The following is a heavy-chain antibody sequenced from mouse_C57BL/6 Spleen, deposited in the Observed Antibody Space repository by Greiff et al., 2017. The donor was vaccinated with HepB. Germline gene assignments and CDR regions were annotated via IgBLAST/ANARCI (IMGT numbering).Heavy chain of an antibody. V-gene: IGHV5-9*01. D-gene: IGHD2-4*01. Sequence: EVKVEESGGGLVKPGGSLKLSCAASGFTFSSYTMSWVRQTPEKRLEWVATISGGGGNTYYPDSVKGRFTISRDNAKNTLYLQMSSLRSEDTALYYCARVGYDYDAWFAYWGQGTLVTVSA. CDR2: ISGGGGNT. CDR1: GFTFSSYT. CDR3: ARVGYDYDAWFAY. J-gene: IGHJ3*01.